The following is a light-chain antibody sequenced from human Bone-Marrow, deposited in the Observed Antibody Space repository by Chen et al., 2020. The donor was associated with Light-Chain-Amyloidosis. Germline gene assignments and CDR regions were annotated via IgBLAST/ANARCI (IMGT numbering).Light chain of an antibody. CDR3: AAWDESLNGWV. Sequence: QSVLTQPPAASASPGQRVTVSCSGSSSNIGTNSLYWYQQLPVAAPTVLIYRNSQRPSGVPDRFSGSKSGTSGSLAISGLRSEDEGDYYCAAWDESLNGWVFGGGTKLTVL. J-gene: IGLJ3*02. CDR2: RNS. V-gene: IGLV1-47*02. CDR1: SSNIGTNS.